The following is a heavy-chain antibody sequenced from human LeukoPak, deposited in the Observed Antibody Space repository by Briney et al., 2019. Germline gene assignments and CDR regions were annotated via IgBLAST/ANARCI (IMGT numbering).Heavy chain of an antibody. D-gene: IGHD3-3*01. CDR2: ISYDGSNK. V-gene: IGHV3-30*18. J-gene: IGHJ4*02. CDR1: GFTFSSYG. Sequence: TGGSLRLSCAASGFTFSSYGMHWVRQAPGKGLEWVAVISYDGSNKYYADSVKGRFTISRDNSKNTLYLQMNSLRAEDTAVYYCAKDIGYRITILDYWGQGTLVTVSS. CDR3: AKDIGYRITILDY.